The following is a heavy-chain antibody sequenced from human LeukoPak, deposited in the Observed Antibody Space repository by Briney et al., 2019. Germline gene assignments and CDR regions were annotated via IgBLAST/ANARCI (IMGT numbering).Heavy chain of an antibody. Sequence: PSETLSLTCAVSGGSISSNDYYWGWIRQPPGKGLEWIGSIYYSGSTYYNPSLKSRVTISVDTSKNQFSLKLSSVTAADRAVYYCARVWAPLMVYAIGSRLFDPWGQGTLVTVSS. CDR3: ARVWAPLMVYAIGSRLFDP. V-gene: IGHV4-39*07. CDR1: GGSISSNDYY. D-gene: IGHD2-8*01. J-gene: IGHJ5*02. CDR2: IYYSGST.